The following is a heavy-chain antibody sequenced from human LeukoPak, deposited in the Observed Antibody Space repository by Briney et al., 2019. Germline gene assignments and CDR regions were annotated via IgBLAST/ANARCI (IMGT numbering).Heavy chain of an antibody. CDR3: ARDDYRGVTNFDP. D-gene: IGHD3-10*01. Sequence: PSETLSLTCTVSGGSISPYFWSWIRQPPGKGLEWIGYISYTGSTNYNPCLKSRVTISVDTSKNQFSLQLTSVTAADTAVYYCARDDYRGVTNFDPWGQGTLVTVSS. CDR1: GGSISPYF. CDR2: ISYTGST. V-gene: IGHV4-59*01. J-gene: IGHJ5*02.